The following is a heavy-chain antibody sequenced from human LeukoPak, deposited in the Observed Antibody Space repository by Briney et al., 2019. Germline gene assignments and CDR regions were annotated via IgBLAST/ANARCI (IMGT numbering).Heavy chain of an antibody. CDR3: AKWGDYDILTGYYVSDF. D-gene: IGHD3-9*01. CDR1: GFIFRNYA. Sequence: PGGSLRLSCAASGFIFRNYAMSWVRRAPGKGLEWVSAITGSGDTTYYADSVKGRFTISRDNSKNTLYVEMNTLRAEDTAVYYCAKWGDYDILTGYYVSDFWGQGTLVTVSS. V-gene: IGHV3-23*01. CDR2: ITGSGDTT. J-gene: IGHJ4*02.